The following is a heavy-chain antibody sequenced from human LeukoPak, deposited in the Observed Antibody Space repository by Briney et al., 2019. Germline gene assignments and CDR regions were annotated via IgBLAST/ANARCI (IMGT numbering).Heavy chain of an antibody. Sequence: PGGSLRLSCVPPLFTFSSYVMSAVPQAPGKGLWCVSPICGIVGNTYYTDTLKGRFSISTDKSKNTLYLQKKTPRAEDTAVFYCAKIYDNQLLFNWFDPWGKGTLVTVSS. CDR3: AKIYDNQLLFNWFDP. J-gene: IGHJ5*02. CDR2: ICGIVGNT. V-gene: IGHV3-23*01. CDR1: LFTFSSYV. D-gene: IGHD2-2*01.